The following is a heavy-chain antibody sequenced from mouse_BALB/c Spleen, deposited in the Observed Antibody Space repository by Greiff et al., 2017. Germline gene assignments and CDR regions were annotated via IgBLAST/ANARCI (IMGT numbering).Heavy chain of an antibody. V-gene: IGHV5-6-5*01. D-gene: IGHD1-2*01. CDR2: ISSGGST. CDR3: ARSHYYGPWFAY. J-gene: IGHJ3*01. CDR1: GFTFSSYA. Sequence: EVKLVESGGGLVKPGGSLKLSCAASGFTFSSYAMSWVRQTPEKRLEWVASISSGGSTYYPDSVKGRFTISRDNPKNTLFLQMTSLRSEDTAMYYCARSHYYGPWFAYWGQGTLVTVSA.